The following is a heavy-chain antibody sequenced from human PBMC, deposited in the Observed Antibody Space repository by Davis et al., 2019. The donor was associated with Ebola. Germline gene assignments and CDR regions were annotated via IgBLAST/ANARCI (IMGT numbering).Heavy chain of an antibody. J-gene: IGHJ4*02. CDR3: ARDYIFAFDF. CDR2: ITKGSDAI. D-gene: IGHD4-11*01. V-gene: IGHV3-48*02. CDR1: GFLFSDFS. Sequence: GESLKISCAASGFLFSDFSMNWVRQAPGKRLEWLTYITKGSDAIHYADSVKGRFTVSRDNAKNSLFLQMNSLRDEDSAVYYCARDYIFAFDFWGQGTQVTVSS.